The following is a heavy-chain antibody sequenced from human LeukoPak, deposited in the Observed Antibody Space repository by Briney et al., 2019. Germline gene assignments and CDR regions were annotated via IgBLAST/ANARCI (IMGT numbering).Heavy chain of an antibody. J-gene: IGHJ3*02. Sequence: ASVKVSCKASGYTFTSYGISWVRQAPGQGLEWMGWISAYNGNTNYAQKLQGRVTMTTDTSTSTAYMELRSLRSEDTAVYYCARTRIVGAVYDAFDIWGQGTMVTVSS. D-gene: IGHD1-26*01. CDR3: ARTRIVGAVYDAFDI. V-gene: IGHV1-18*01. CDR1: GYTFTSYG. CDR2: ISAYNGNT.